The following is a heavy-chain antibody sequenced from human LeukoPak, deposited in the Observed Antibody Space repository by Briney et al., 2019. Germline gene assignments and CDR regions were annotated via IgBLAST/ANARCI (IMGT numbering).Heavy chain of an antibody. Sequence: GGSLRLSCSASGFTFSSYAMHWVRQAPGKGLEYVSAISSNGGSTYYADSVKGRFTISRDNSKNTLYLQMSSLRAEDTAVYYCARLGGMATITSYYYGMDVWGQGTTVTVSS. J-gene: IGHJ6*02. CDR2: ISSNGGST. D-gene: IGHD5-24*01. CDR1: GFTFSSYA. V-gene: IGHV3-64D*09. CDR3: ARLGGMATITSYYYGMDV.